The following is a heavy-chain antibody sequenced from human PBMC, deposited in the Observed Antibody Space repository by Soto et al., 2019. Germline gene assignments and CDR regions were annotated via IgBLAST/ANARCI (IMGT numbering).Heavy chain of an antibody. CDR3: ARLSTVATLGFFDY. CDR1: GGSINSGDYY. D-gene: IGHD4-17*01. Sequence: SETLSLTCTVSGGSINSGDYYWCWIRQSPGKGLEWIGYVFYSGSAYYKPSLKSRVMISIDTSKNHFSLMLSFVTAADTAVYYCARLSTVATLGFFDYWDQGTLVTVSS. CDR2: VFYSGSA. J-gene: IGHJ4*02. V-gene: IGHV4-30-4*01.